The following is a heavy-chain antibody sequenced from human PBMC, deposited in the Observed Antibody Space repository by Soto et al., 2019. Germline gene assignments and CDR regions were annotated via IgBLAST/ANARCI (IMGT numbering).Heavy chain of an antibody. CDR1: GFTFDSYA. D-gene: IGHD6-13*01. CDR2: LGGSGATT. CDR3: AKDAKGASAPYFFDD. J-gene: IGHJ4*02. Sequence: EVQLLQSEGGLVQPGGSLRLSCAASGFTFDSYAMSWVRQAPGKGPEWVAALGGSGATTHYADSVKGRFTISRDNSKNTVYLQMNSLRVEDTPVYYSAKDAKGASAPYFFDDWGQGTLVIVSS. V-gene: IGHV3-23*01.